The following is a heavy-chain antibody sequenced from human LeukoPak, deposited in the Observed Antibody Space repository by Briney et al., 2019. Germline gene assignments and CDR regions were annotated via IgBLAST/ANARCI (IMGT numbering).Heavy chain of an antibody. D-gene: IGHD2-15*01. Sequence: QPGGSLRLSCAASGFAFSNYWMHWVRQAPGKGLMWVSRINSDGSITSYADSAKGRFTISRDNAKNTLYLQMNSLRAEDTGVYYCARAAAVSAIPSDWGQGTLVIISS. V-gene: IGHV3-74*01. CDR2: INSDGSIT. CDR1: GFAFSNYW. CDR3: ARAAAVSAIPSD. J-gene: IGHJ4*02.